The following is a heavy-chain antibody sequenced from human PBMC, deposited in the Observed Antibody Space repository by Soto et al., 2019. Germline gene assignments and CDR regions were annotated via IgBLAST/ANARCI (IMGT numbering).Heavy chain of an antibody. CDR2: INHSGST. CDR1: GGSFSGYY. D-gene: IGHD3-10*01. V-gene: IGHV4-34*01. J-gene: IGHJ4*02. CDR3: ARGVAIWRRGLPGSGFLWFGAPVDY. Sequence: QVQLQQWGAGLLKPSETLSLTCAVYGGSFSGYYWSWIRQPPGKGLEWIGEINHSGSTNYNPSLKGGVTISVDTSENQFSLTLSSVTAADTAVYYCARGVAIWRRGLPGSGFLWFGAPVDYWGQGTLVTVSS.